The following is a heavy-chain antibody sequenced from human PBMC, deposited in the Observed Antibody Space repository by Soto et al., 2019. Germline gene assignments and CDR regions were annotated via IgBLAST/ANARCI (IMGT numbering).Heavy chain of an antibody. CDR3: ARGVSVAGTWWFDP. D-gene: IGHD6-19*01. CDR2: IYYSGST. Sequence: SETLSLTCTVSGGSISSGGYYWSWIRQHPGKGLEWIGYIYYSGSTYYNPSLKSRVTISVDTSKNQFSLKLSSVTAADTAVYYCARGVSVAGTWWFDPWGQGTLVTVSS. V-gene: IGHV4-31*03. CDR1: GGSISSGGYY. J-gene: IGHJ5*02.